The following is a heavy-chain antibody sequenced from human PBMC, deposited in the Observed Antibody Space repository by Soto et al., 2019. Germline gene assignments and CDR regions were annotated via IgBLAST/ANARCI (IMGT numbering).Heavy chain of an antibody. CDR2: ISSSSSYI. CDR1: GFTFSSYS. CDR3: AREATIWTNNWFDP. D-gene: IGHD5-12*01. J-gene: IGHJ5*02. V-gene: IGHV3-21*01. Sequence: GGSLRLSCAASGFTFSSYSMNWVRQAPGKGLEWVSSISSSSSYIYYADSVKGRFTISRDNAKNSLYLQMNSLRAEDTAVYYCAREATIWTNNWFDPWGQGTLVTVSS.